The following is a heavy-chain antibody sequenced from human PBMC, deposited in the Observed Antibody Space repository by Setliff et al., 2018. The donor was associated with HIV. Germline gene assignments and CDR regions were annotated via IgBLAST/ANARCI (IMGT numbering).Heavy chain of an antibody. D-gene: IGHD3-10*01. CDR2: IYYSGST. V-gene: IGHV4-31*03. CDR1: GGSISSGGYY. J-gene: IGHJ4*02. CDR3: ARTYYYASGSYYSQGYYFDN. Sequence: PSETLSLTCNVSGGSISSGGYYWSWIRQHPGRGLEWIGYIYYSGSTYYNPSLKSRVIISGVTSQNQFSLDLNSVTAADTAVYYCARTYYYASGSYYSQGYYFDNWGQGTLVTVSS.